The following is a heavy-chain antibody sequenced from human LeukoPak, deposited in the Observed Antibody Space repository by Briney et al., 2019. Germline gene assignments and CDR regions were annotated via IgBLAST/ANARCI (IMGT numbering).Heavy chain of an antibody. J-gene: IGHJ4*02. CDR1: GGSISSYY. V-gene: IGHV4-59*08. D-gene: IGHD2-15*01. CDR2: IYYSGST. CDR3: ARRSARSAVVAASPYFDY. Sequence: SETLSLTRTVSGGSISSYYWSWIRQPPGKGLEWIGYIYYSGSTYYNPSLKSRVTISVDTSKNQFSLKLSSVTAADTAVYYCARRSARSAVVAASPYFDYWGQGTLVTVSS.